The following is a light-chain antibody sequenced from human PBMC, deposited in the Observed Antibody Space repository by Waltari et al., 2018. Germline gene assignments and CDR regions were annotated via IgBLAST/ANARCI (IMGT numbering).Light chain of an antibody. Sequence: QSALTQTATVSGSPGQSITISCTGSSSDVGKYNLVSWYRQHPGEAPKLIIYDVNKRPLGVSNRFSGSKPGNTASLTISGLQAADEADYYCCSYAGSSVSVFGGGTKVTVL. CDR1: SSDVGKYNL. J-gene: IGLJ3*02. CDR3: CSYAGSSVSV. V-gene: IGLV2-23*02. CDR2: DVN.